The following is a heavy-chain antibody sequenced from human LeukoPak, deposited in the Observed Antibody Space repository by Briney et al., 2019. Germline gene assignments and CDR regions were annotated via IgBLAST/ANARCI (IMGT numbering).Heavy chain of an antibody. Sequence: GGSLRLSCAASGFTFSSYGMHWVRQAPGKGLEWVSAISGSGGSTYYADSVKGRFTISRDNSKNTLYLQMNSLRAEDTAVYYCARYSSGWYVSYYFDYWGQGTLVTVSS. CDR3: ARYSSGWYVSYYFDY. D-gene: IGHD6-19*01. CDR1: GFTFSSYG. V-gene: IGHV3-23*01. J-gene: IGHJ4*02. CDR2: ISGSGGST.